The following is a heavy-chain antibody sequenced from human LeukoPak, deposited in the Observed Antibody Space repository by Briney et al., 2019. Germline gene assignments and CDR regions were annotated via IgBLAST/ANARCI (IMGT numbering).Heavy chain of an antibody. J-gene: IGHJ4*02. V-gene: IGHV3-48*03. CDR1: GFTFSSYA. CDR3: ASGRPKYYYDSSGYDY. D-gene: IGHD3-22*01. CDR2: ISSSGSTI. Sequence: PGRSLRLSCAASGFTFSSYAMHWVRQAPGKGLEWVSYISSSGSTIYYADSVKGRFTISRDNAKNSLYLQMNSLRAEDTAVYYCASGRPKYYYDSSGYDYWGQGTLVTVSS.